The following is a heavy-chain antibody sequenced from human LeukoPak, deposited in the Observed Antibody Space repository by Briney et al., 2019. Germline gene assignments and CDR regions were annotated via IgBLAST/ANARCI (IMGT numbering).Heavy chain of an antibody. J-gene: IGHJ1*01. Sequence: GGSLRLSCAASGFTFSSYEMNWVRQAPGKGLEWASYISSSGSTIYYADSVKGRFTISRDNFKNTLSLQVNSLRAEDTAMYYCAKDDDWGRYKHWGQGTLVTVSS. CDR3: AKDDDWGRYKH. CDR2: ISSSGSTI. V-gene: IGHV3-48*03. D-gene: IGHD3-16*01. CDR1: GFTFSSYE.